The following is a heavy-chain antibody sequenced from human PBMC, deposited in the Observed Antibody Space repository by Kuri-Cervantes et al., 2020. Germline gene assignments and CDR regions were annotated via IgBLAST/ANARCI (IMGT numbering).Heavy chain of an antibody. CDR2: TYYSGST. Sequence: GSLRLSCTVSGGSISSYYWSWIRQPPGKGLEWIGYTYYSGSTNYNPSLKSRVTISVDTSKNQFSLKLSSVTAADTAVYYCARSVAGDYWGQGTLVTVSS. CDR3: ARSVAGDY. J-gene: IGHJ4*02. CDR1: GGSISSYY. V-gene: IGHV4-59*01. D-gene: IGHD6-19*01.